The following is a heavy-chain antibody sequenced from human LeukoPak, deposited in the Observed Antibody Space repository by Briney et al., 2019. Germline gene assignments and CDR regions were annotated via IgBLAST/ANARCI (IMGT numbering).Heavy chain of an antibody. CDR1: GFAFRSYG. V-gene: IGHV3-30*03. CDR3: ARGVPARRFDY. Sequence: QSAGKLCFYCAASGFAFRSYGMQWLRQAPGKGLEWVAVISYDGSNKYYADSVKGRFTISRDNAKNSLSLQMNSLRVEDTAVYYCARGVPARRFDYWGQGTLVTVSS. J-gene: IGHJ4*02. CDR2: ISYDGSNK.